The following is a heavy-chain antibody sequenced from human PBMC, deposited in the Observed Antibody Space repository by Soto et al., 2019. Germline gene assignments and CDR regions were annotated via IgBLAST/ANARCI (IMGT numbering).Heavy chain of an antibody. D-gene: IGHD2-21*01. CDR2: INPNSGGT. CDR1: GYTFTGNY. J-gene: IGHJ4*02. V-gene: IGHV1-2*04. CDR3: ARVKESMKRELFDY. Sequence: ASVKVSCKASGYTFTGNYMHWVRQAPGQGLEWMGWINPNSGGTNYAQKFQGWVTMTRDTSISTAYMELSRLRSDDTAVYYCARVKESMKRELFDYWGQGTLVTVSS.